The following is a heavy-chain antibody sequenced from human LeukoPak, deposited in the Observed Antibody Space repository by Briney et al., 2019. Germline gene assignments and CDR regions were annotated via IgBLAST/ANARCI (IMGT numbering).Heavy chain of an antibody. J-gene: IGHJ4*02. V-gene: IGHV3-23*01. CDR3: ARGDISASGLADY. CDR2: ISGSGGST. D-gene: IGHD6-13*01. Sequence: GGSLRLSCTASGFTFGDYAMSWFRQAPGKGLEWVSAISGSGGSTYYADSVKGRFTISRDNAKNTLYLQMNSLRAEDTAVYYCARGDISASGLADYWGQGTLVTVSS. CDR1: GFTFGDYA.